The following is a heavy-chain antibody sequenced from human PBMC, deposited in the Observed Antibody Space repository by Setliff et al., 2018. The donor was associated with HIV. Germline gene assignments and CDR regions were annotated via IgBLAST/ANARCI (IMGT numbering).Heavy chain of an antibody. V-gene: IGHV4-61*09. CDR3: ARAFCSSASCYGGGDAFDI. D-gene: IGHD2-2*01. J-gene: IGHJ3*02. CDR2: IYTSGST. CDR1: GGSISSGSYY. Sequence: SETLSLTCTVSGGSISSGSYYWSWIRQPAGKGLEWIGHIYTSGSTNYNPSLKSRLTISVDTSKNHFSLKLSSVTAADTAVYYCARAFCSSASCYGGGDAFDIWGQGTMVTVSS.